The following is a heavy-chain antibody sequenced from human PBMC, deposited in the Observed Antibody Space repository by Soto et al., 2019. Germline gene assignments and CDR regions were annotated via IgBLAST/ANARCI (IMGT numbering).Heavy chain of an antibody. CDR1: GGSIISSSYY. CDR2: IYYSGST. D-gene: IGHD4-17*01. CDR3: ARAMTTVTTGWFDP. J-gene: IGHJ5*02. Sequence: PSETLSLTCTVSGGSIISSSYYWSWISQPPGKGLEWIGSIYYSGSTYYNPSLKSRVTISVDTSKNQFSLKLSSVTAADTAVYYCARAMTTVTTGWFDPWGQGTLVTVSS. V-gene: IGHV4-39*01.